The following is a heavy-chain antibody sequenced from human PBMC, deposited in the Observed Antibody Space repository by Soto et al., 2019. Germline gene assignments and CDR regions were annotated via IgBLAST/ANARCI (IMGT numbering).Heavy chain of an antibody. V-gene: IGHV3-48*03. D-gene: IGHD4-17*01. CDR1: GFTFSSYE. CDR2: ISSSGSSI. Sequence: EVQLVESGGGLVQPGGSLRLSCAASGFTFSSYEMNWVRQAPGKGLEWVSYISSSGSSIYYADSVKGRFTISRDNAKNSLYLQMNSLRAEDTAVYYCARAYVTTPSPFDPWGQGTLVTVSS. J-gene: IGHJ5*02. CDR3: ARAYVTTPSPFDP.